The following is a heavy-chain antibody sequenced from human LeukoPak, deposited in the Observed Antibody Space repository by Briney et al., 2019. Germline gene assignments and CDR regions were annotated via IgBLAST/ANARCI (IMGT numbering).Heavy chain of an antibody. D-gene: IGHD5-18*01. CDR1: GGTFTSYS. CDR3: AGSGYSYGKEVFDI. CDR2: IIPMIGAV. V-gene: IGHV1-69*13. Sequence: GASVKVSCKASGGTFTSYSINWMRQAPGQGPEWMGGIIPMIGAVYFARDFQGRVTITADESIATAYMERSSLRSEDTAIYYCAGSGYSYGKEVFDIWAQGTMVTVSS. J-gene: IGHJ3*02.